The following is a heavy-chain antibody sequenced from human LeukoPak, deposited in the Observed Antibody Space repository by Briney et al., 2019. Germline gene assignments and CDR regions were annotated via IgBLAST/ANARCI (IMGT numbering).Heavy chain of an antibody. V-gene: IGHV4-59*01. CDR1: GGSISSYY. CDR3: ARVLDCGGDCYSTPDWYFDL. Sequence: SETLSPTCTVSGGSISSYYWSWIRQPPGKGLEWIGYIYYSGSTNYNPSLKSRVTISVDTSKNQFSLKLSSVTAADTAVYYCARVLDCGGDCYSTPDWYFDLWGRGALVTVSS. D-gene: IGHD2-21*02. CDR2: IYYSGST. J-gene: IGHJ2*01.